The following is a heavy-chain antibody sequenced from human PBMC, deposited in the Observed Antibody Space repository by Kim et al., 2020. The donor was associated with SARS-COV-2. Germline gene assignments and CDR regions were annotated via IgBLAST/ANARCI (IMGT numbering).Heavy chain of an antibody. D-gene: IGHD3-10*01. V-gene: IGHV3-23*01. CDR3: AKRLGYYGSGSYYNS. J-gene: IGHJ6*02. Sequence: DAVKGRFTISRDNSKNTLYLQMNSLRDEDTAVYYCAKRLGYYGSGSYYNSWGQGTTVTVSS.